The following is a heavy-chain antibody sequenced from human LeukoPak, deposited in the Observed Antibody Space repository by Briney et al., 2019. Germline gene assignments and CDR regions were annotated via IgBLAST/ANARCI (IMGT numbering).Heavy chain of an antibody. J-gene: IGHJ4*02. D-gene: IGHD1-1*01. CDR1: GYPFSPYV. CDR2: ISGSGGST. V-gene: IGHV3-23*01. CDR3: AKGNWRYFDY. Sequence: GGSLRLSCAASGYPFSPYVMSGVRQAPGKGLEWVSAISGSGGSTYYADSVKGRFTISRDNSKNTLYLQMNSLGADDTAVYYCAKGNWRYFDYWGQGTLVTVSS.